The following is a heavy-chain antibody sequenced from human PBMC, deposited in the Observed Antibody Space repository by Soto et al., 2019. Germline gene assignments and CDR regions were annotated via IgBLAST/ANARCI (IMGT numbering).Heavy chain of an antibody. CDR1: GFTFSSYG. Sequence: GGSLRLSCAASGFTFSSYGMHLVRQAPGKGLEWVACISYDGSNKYYADSVKGRFTISRENSKNTLYLQINSLRAEYTAVYYCAKEDGGSPAGYYYGMDVWGQGTTVTVSS. D-gene: IGHD2-15*01. CDR2: ISYDGSNK. V-gene: IGHV3-30*18. J-gene: IGHJ6*02. CDR3: AKEDGGSPAGYYYGMDV.